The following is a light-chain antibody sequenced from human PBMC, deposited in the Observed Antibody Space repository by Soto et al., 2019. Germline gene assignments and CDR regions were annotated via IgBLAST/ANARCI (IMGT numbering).Light chain of an antibody. J-gene: IGKJ3*01. Sequence: DIQMTQSPSSLSASVGDRVTITCRASQSISIYLNWYQQKPGKAPKRLIYAASSLQSGVPSRFSADGSGTDFTLTISSLQPEDFATYYCQQSSSTPPFTFGPGTKVDIK. CDR1: QSISIY. CDR2: AAS. V-gene: IGKV1-39*01. CDR3: QQSSSTPPFT.